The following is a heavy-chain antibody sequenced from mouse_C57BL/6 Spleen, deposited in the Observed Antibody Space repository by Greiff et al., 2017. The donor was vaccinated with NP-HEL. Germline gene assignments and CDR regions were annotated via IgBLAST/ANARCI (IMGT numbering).Heavy chain of an antibody. CDR3: TTRYYGSSGEDY. Sequence: QVQLQQSGAELVRPGASVTLSCKASGYTFTDYEMHWVKQTPVHGLEWIGAIDPETGGTAYNQKFKGKAILTADKSSSTAYMELRSLTSEDSAVYYCTTRYYGSSGEDYWGQGTTLTVSS. J-gene: IGHJ2*01. D-gene: IGHD1-1*01. CDR2: IDPETGGT. CDR1: GYTFTDYE. V-gene: IGHV1-15*01.